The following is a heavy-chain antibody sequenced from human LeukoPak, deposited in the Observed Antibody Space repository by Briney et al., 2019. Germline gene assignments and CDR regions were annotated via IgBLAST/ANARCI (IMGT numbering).Heavy chain of an antibody. V-gene: IGHV4-59*01. D-gene: IGHD6-13*01. CDR1: GGSISSYY. CDR2: IYYSGST. Sequence: PSETLSLTCTVSGGSISSYYWSWIRQPPGKGLEWIGYIYYSGSTNYNPSLKSRVTISVDTSKNQFSLKLSSVTAADTAVYHCARVPQQLAIFDYWGQGTLVTVSS. J-gene: IGHJ4*02. CDR3: ARVPQQLAIFDY.